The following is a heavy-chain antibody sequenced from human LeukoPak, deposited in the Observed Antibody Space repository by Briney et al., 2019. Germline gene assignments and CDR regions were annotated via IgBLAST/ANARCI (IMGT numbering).Heavy chain of an antibody. V-gene: IGHV4-4*02. CDR3: AKGPVWAARSCYFDY. CDR2: IYHSGST. J-gene: IGHJ4*02. D-gene: IGHD6-6*01. CDR1: GGSISSSNW. Sequence: SSGTLSLTCAVSGGSISSSNWWSWVRQPPGKGLEWIGEIYHSGSTNYNPSLKSRVTISVDKSKNQFSLKLSSVTAADTAVYYCAKGPVWAARSCYFDYWGQGTLVTVSS.